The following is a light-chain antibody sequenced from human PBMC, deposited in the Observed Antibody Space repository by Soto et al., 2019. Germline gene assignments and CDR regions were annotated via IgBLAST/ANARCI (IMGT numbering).Light chain of an antibody. V-gene: IGKV3-20*01. CDR3: HQYGSSQT. CDR2: DAS. CDR1: QSVSSSY. J-gene: IGKJ1*01. Sequence: EIVWTQSPGTLSLSPGERATLSCRASQSVSSSYLAWYQQKPGQAPRLLIYDASNRATGIPARFSGSGSGTDFTLTISRMEPEDFAVYYCHQYGSSQTFGQGTKVDIK.